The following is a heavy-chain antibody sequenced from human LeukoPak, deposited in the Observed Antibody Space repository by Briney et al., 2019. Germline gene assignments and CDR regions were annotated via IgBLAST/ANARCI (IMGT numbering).Heavy chain of an antibody. D-gene: IGHD2-2*01. J-gene: IGHJ5*02. Sequence: GRSLRLSCTASGFTFGDYAMSWFRQAPGKGLEWVANIKQDGSEKYYVDSVKGRFTISRDNAKNSLYLQMNSLRAEDTAVYYCARFIVVVPAANDWFDPWGQGTLVTVSS. V-gene: IGHV3-7*01. CDR1: GFTFGDYA. CDR3: ARFIVVVPAANDWFDP. CDR2: IKQDGSEK.